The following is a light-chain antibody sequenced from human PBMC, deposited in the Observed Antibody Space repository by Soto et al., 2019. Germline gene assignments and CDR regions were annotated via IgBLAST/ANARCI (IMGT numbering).Light chain of an antibody. V-gene: IGKV1-27*01. J-gene: IGKJ1*01. Sequence: DIQMTQSPSSPSASVGDRVTITCRASQGISNFLAWYQQKPGKGPELLIYAASTLQSGVPSRFSGSGSGTDFTLTISSLQPEDVATYFCQKYNSAPQTFGQGTKVEIK. CDR2: AAS. CDR3: QKYNSAPQT. CDR1: QGISNF.